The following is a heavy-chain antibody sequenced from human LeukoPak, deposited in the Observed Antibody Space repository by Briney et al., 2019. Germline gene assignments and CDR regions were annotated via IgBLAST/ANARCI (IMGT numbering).Heavy chain of an antibody. CDR2: VDPNSGGT. V-gene: IGHV1-2*02. J-gene: IGHJ4*02. D-gene: IGHD3-10*01. CDR3: ARDSRVTNGDY. CDR1: GYTFTGYY. Sequence: ASVKVSCKAPGYTFTGYYMRWVRQAPGQGLEWMGWVDPNSGGTSYAQKFQGRVTMTRDTSITTVYMELNRLNSDDTAVYYCARDSRVTNGDYWGQGTLVTVSS.